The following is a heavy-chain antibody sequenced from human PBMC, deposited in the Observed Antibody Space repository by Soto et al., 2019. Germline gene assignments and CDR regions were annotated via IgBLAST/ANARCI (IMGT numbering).Heavy chain of an antibody. CDR2: IYYSGST. Sequence: QVLLQESGPRLVKPSETLSLSCTISGASIRNYFWSWLRQPPGKGLEWIGQIYYSGSTNYNSSLNSRVTISVDFSKSQFSLQLTSVTAADTAFYSCATYDFDGGSNRFDHWGQGSLVTVSS. CDR1: GASIRNYF. V-gene: IGHV4-59*12. D-gene: IGHD3-3*01. CDR3: ATYDFDGGSNRFDH. J-gene: IGHJ5*02.